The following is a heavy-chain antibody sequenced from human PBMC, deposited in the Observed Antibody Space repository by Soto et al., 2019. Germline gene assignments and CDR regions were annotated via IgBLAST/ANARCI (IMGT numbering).Heavy chain of an antibody. CDR3: EQSLRYTRFDY. J-gene: IGHJ4*02. Sequence: SETLSLTCTVSGGSVSSGSYYWSWIRQPPGKGLEWIGYIYYSGSTNYNPSLKSRVTISVDTSKNQFSLKLSSVTAADTAVYYCEQSLRYTRFDYWGQGPPVTVYS. CDR2: IYYSGST. D-gene: IGHD6-13*01. CDR1: GGSVSSGSYY. V-gene: IGHV4-61*01.